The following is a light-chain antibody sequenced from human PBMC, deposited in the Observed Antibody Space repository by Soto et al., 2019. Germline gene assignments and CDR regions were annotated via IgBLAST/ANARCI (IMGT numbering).Light chain of an antibody. Sequence: QSVLTQPPSVSAAPGQKVTISCSGSSSNIGNNYVFWYQQLPGTAPTLLIYDNDKRPSGIPDRFSGAKSGTSATLGITGLQTGDEADYYCAPWDRSLLVGVFGGGTKLTVL. J-gene: IGLJ2*01. CDR2: DND. V-gene: IGLV1-51*01. CDR3: APWDRSLLVGV. CDR1: SSNIGNNY.